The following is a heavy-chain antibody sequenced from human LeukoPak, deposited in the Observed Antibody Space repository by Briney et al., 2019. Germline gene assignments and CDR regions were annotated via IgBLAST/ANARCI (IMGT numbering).Heavy chain of an antibody. CDR2: ISSSSSYI. V-gene: IGHV3-21*01. Sequence: GGSLRLSCAASGFTFSSNWMHWVRQAPGKGLEWVSSISSSSSYIYYADSVKGRFTISRDNAKNSLYLQMNSLRAEDTAVYYCARGIAARIGNDYWGQGTLVTVSS. CDR1: GFTFSSNW. CDR3: ARGIAARIGNDY. J-gene: IGHJ4*02. D-gene: IGHD6-6*01.